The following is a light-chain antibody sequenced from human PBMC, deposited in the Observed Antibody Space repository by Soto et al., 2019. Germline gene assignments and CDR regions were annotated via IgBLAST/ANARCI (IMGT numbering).Light chain of an antibody. CDR2: GNS. J-gene: IGLJ2*01. CDR3: QSYDSSLSVHVV. CDR1: SSNIGAGYD. V-gene: IGLV1-40*01. Sequence: QSVLTQPPSVSGAPGQRVTISCTGSSSNIGAGYDVHWYQQLPGTAPKLLIYGNSNRPSWVPDRFSGSKSGTSASLAITGLHAEDEADYYCQSYDSSLSVHVVFGGGTKLTVL.